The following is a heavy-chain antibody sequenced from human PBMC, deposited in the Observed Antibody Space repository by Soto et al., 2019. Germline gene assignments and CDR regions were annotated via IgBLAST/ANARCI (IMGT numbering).Heavy chain of an antibody. CDR2: IIWNSAYI. D-gene: IGHD1-1*01. V-gene: IGHV3-9*01. CDR3: VKDSTVSGVRQGMDY. Sequence: EVQLVESGGGLVQPGGSLRLSCAASGFIFDDFAMHWVRQAPGKGLEWVAGIIWNSAYIVYGESVKGRFTVSRDNARKSLYLQMTSHRPEDSATYYCVKDSTVSGVRQGMDYWGRGTLVTFSS. J-gene: IGHJ4*02. CDR1: GFIFDDFA.